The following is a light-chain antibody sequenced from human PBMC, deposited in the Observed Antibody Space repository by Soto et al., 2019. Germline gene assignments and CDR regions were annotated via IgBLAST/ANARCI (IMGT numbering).Light chain of an antibody. CDR1: QGISSA. CDR2: DAS. Sequence: ALQLTQSPSSLSASVGDRVTITCRASQGISSALAWYQQKPGQAPKLLIYDASSLESGVPSRFSVSGSGTAFTLTIRSLQPEDFATYYCQQFNSYPRTFGPGSKVDIK. J-gene: IGKJ3*01. V-gene: IGKV1-13*02. CDR3: QQFNSYPRT.